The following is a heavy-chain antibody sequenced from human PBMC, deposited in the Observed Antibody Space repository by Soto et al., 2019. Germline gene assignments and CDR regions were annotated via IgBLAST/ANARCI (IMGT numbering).Heavy chain of an antibody. V-gene: IGHV4-4*07. CDR1: GGSISSYY. CDR2: IYTSGST. Sequence: PSETLPLTCTVSGGSISSYYWSWIRQPAGKGLEWIGRIYTSGSTNYNPSLKSRVTMSVDTSKNQFSLKLSSVTAADTAVYYCARVGKLELQGGAFDIWGQGTMVTVS. J-gene: IGHJ3*02. CDR3: ARVGKLELQGGAFDI. D-gene: IGHD1-7*01.